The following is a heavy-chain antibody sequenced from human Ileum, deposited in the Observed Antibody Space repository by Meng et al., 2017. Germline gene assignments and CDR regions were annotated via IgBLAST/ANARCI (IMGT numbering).Heavy chain of an antibody. V-gene: IGHV6-1*01. Sequence: QEKWQQARPGLVNPSQTLSLTCAISGDRFSSDSGAWNWIRQSPSRGLEWLGRTFYRSKWNDDFAESVKSRITITTDTSKNQFSLQLNSVTPEDTAVYYCARGWYSSGFHSWGQGTLVTVSS. J-gene: IGHJ4*02. CDR2: TFYRSKWND. CDR1: GDRFSSDSGA. CDR3: ARGWYSSGFHS. D-gene: IGHD6-19*01.